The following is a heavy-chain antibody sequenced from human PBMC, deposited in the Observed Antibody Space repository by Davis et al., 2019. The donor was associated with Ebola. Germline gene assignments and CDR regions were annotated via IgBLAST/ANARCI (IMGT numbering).Heavy chain of an antibody. D-gene: IGHD1-26*01. J-gene: IGHJ4*02. CDR1: GASMTSYY. CDR3: ARSWSGSYYGYYFDY. V-gene: IGHV4-59*01. Sequence: PSETLSLTCTVSGASMTSYYWSWIRQSPGKGLEWVVYFADNGNTNYNPSLKSRVTISGDTSKKQFSLRLKSVTAADTAVYYCARSWSGSYYGYYFDYWGQGTLVTVSS. CDR2: FADNGNT.